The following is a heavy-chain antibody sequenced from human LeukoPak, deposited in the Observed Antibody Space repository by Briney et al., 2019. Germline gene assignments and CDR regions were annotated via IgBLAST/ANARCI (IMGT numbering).Heavy chain of an antibody. V-gene: IGHV3-48*01. Sequence: GGSLRLSCAASGFTFSSYSMNWVRQAPGKGLEWVSYISSSSSTIYYADSVKGRFTISRDNAKNSLYLQMNSLRAEDTAVYYCARASIAVAGTPRFDPWGQGTLVTVSS. CDR2: ISSSSSTI. CDR3: ARASIAVAGTPRFDP. D-gene: IGHD6-19*01. CDR1: GFTFSSYS. J-gene: IGHJ5*02.